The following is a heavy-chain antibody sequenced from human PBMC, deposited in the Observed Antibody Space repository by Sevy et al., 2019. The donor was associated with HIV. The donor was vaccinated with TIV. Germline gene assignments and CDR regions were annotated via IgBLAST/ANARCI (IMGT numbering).Heavy chain of an antibody. CDR3: ALLGDYGGNSGFDY. V-gene: IGHV4-34*01. J-gene: IGHJ4*02. CDR1: GGSFSGYY. D-gene: IGHD4-17*01. Sequence: QSQTLSLTCAVYGGSFSGYYWSWIRQPPGKGLEWIGEINHSGSTNYNPSLKSRVTISVDTSKNQFSLKLSSVTAADTAVYYCALLGDYGGNSGFDYWGQGTLVTVSS. CDR2: INHSGST.